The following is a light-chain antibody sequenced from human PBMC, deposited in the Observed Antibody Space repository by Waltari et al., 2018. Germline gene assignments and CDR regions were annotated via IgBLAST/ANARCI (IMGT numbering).Light chain of an antibody. CDR1: KLETKY. Sequence: SDELTQPPSLSVSPGQTASIPCSGDKLETKYVCWYQQRPGNSPLLVIYQDSRRPSGIPERFSGSNSGNTATLTVSGTQAMDEADYYCQACDSASAVVFGGGTKLIVL. CDR2: QDS. J-gene: IGLJ2*01. V-gene: IGLV3-1*01. CDR3: QACDSASAVV.